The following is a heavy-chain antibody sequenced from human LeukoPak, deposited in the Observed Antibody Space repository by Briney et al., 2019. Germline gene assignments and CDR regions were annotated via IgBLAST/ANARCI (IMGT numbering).Heavy chain of an antibody. CDR3: ARGPVVVIAPADY. V-gene: IGHV3-7*01. J-gene: IGHJ4*02. Sequence: GGSLRLSCAASGITFKNYWMSWVRQAPGKGLEWVANIKEDGSEKSYVDSVKGRFTISRDNAKNSLYLQMNNLRAEDTAVYYCARGPVVVIAPADYWGQGTLVTVSS. CDR2: IKEDGSEK. CDR1: GITFKNYW. D-gene: IGHD2-21*01.